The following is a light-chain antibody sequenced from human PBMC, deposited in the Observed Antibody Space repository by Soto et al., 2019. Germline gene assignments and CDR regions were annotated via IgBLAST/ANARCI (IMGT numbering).Light chain of an antibody. V-gene: IGKV2-24*01. CDR2: MIS. J-gene: IGKJ2*01. CDR1: QSLVHSDGNTY. Sequence: DIVLTQTPLSSPVTLGQPASISCRSSQSLVHSDGNTYLTWLQQRPGQPPRLLIYMISNRFSGVPDIFSGRGARIDFTLKISRVEADDVRVYYCMQATQAYTFGQGTKLEIK. CDR3: MQATQAYT.